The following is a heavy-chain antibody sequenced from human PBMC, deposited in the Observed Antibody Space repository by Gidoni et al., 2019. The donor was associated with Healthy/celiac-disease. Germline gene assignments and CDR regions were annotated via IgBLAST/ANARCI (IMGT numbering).Heavy chain of an antibody. V-gene: IGHV4-59*01. J-gene: IGHJ4*02. CDR2: IYYSGST. CDR3: ARGGAVATINFDY. Sequence: QVQLQESGPGLVKPSETLSLTCTVAGGSISSYYWSWIRQPPGKGLEWIGYIYYSGSTNYNPSLKSRVTISVDTSKNQFSLKLSSVTAADTALYYCARGGAVATINFDYWGQGTLVTVSS. CDR1: GGSISSYY. D-gene: IGHD5-12*01.